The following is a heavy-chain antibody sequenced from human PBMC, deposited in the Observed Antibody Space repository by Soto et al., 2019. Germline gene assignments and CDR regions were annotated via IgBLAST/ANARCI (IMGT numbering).Heavy chain of an antibody. CDR3: ARVVLSEYSSGWSPLDP. V-gene: IGHV1-69*02. CDR1: GGTFSSYT. D-gene: IGHD6-19*01. Sequence: ASVKVSCKASGGTFSSYTISWVRQAPGQGLEWMGRIIPSLGIANYAQKFQGRVTITRDTSTSTAYMELSSLRSEDTAVYYCARVVLSEYSSGWSPLDPWGQGTLVTVSS. CDR2: IIPSLGIA. J-gene: IGHJ5*02.